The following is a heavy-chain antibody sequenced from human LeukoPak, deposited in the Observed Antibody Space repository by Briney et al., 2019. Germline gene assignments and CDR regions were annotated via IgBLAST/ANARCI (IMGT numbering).Heavy chain of an antibody. V-gene: IGHV4-59*01. CDR2: IYYSGST. CDR1: GGSFSSYY. CDR3: ARVTGYMIEDYFDY. D-gene: IGHD3-22*01. Sequence: SETLSLTCTVSGGSFSSYYWSWIRQPPGKGLEWIGYIYYSGSTNYNPSLKSRVTISVDTSKNQFSLRLSSVTAADTAVYYCARVTGYMIEDYFDYWGRGTLVTVSS. J-gene: IGHJ4*02.